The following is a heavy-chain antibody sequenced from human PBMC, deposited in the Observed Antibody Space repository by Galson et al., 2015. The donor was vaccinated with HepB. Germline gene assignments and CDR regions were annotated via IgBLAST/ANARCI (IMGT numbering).Heavy chain of an antibody. D-gene: IGHD1-7*01. CDR3: AKDRRAGITGTIFDY. Sequence: DSVRGRFTISKDNSKSTLYLQMNSLRADDTAVYYCAKDRRAGITGTIFDYWGQGTLVTVSS. J-gene: IGHJ4*02. V-gene: IGHV3-23*01.